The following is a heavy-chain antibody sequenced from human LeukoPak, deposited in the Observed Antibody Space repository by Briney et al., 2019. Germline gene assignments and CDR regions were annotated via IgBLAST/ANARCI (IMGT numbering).Heavy chain of an antibody. CDR3: ARDASDYYDSSGYSNTGAFDI. D-gene: IGHD3-22*01. J-gene: IGHJ3*02. Sequence: GGSLRLSCAASGFTFSSYAMNWVRQAPGKGLEWVSGISGSGGSTYYADSVKGRFTISRDNAKNSLYLQMNSLRAEDTAVYYCARDASDYYDSSGYSNTGAFDIWGQGTMVTVSS. CDR1: GFTFSSYA. CDR2: ISGSGGST. V-gene: IGHV3-23*01.